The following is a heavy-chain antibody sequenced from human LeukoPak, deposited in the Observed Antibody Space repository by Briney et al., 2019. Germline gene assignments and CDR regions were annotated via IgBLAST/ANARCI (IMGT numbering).Heavy chain of an antibody. J-gene: IGHJ4*02. CDR1: GYTFTSYY. CDR3: ARDVADYDFWSGPFDY. V-gene: IGHV1-46*01. CDR2: INPSGGST. Sequence: ASVKVSCKASGYTFTSYYMHWVRQAPGQGLEWMGIINPSGGSTSCAQKFQGRVTMTRDTSTSTVYMELSSLRSEDTAVYYCARDVADYDFWSGPFDYWGQGTLVTVSS. D-gene: IGHD3-3*01.